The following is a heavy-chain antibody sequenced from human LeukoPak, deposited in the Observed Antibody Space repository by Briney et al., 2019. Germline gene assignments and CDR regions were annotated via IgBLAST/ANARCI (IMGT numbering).Heavy chain of an antibody. CDR1: GGSISTYY. J-gene: IGHJ4*02. CDR2: VYRSGNT. CDR3: ARVVVQGYGDSFDF. D-gene: IGHD4-17*01. V-gene: IGHV4-4*07. Sequence: SETLSLTCSVSGGSISTYYWSWIRQPAGKGLEWIGRVYRSGNTNYNPSLKSRVTMSVDTSKNQFSLNLSSVTAADTAVYYCARVVVQGYGDSFDFWGQGTPVTVSS.